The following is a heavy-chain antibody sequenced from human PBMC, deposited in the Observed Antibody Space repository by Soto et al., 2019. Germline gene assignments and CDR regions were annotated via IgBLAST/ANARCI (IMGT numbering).Heavy chain of an antibody. Sequence: PSETLSLTCTVSGGSISSYYWSWIRQPPGKGLEWIGYIYYSGSTNYNPSLKSRVTISVDTSKNQFSLKLSSVTAADTAVYYCAREGHDYVCGSDRYRGAFDIWGQGTMFXVS. V-gene: IGHV4-59*01. CDR2: IYYSGST. CDR1: GGSISSYY. CDR3: AREGHDYVCGSDRYRGAFDI. J-gene: IGHJ3*02. D-gene: IGHD3-16*02.